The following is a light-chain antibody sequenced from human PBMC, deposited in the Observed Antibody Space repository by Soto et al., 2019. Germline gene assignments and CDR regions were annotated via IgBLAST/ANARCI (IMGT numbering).Light chain of an antibody. CDR2: EVS. V-gene: IGLV2-8*01. CDR1: SSDVGNYNY. Sequence: QSALTQPPSASGSPVQSVTISCTGTSSDVGNYNYVSWYQQHPGKAPKLMIYEVSKRPSGVPDRFSGSKSGNTASPTVSGLQADDEADYYCSSYAGSSNYVFGTGTKLTVL. CDR3: SSYAGSSNYV. J-gene: IGLJ1*01.